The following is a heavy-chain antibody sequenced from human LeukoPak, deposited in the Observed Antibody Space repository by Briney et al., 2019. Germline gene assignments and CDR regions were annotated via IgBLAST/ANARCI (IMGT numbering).Heavy chain of an antibody. CDR1: GYTFTGYY. V-gene: IGHV1-2*06. Sequence: ASVKVSCKASGYTFTGYYMHWVRQAPGQGLEWMGRINPNSGGTNYAQKFQGRVTITRDTSTSTVYMELSSLRSEDTAVYYCARDPYSSGWYSNWFDPWGQGTLVTVSS. CDR2: INPNSGGT. J-gene: IGHJ5*02. CDR3: ARDPYSSGWYSNWFDP. D-gene: IGHD6-19*01.